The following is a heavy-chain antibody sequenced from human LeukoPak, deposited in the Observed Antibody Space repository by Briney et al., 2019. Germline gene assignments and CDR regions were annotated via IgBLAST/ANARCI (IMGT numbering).Heavy chain of an antibody. J-gene: IGHJ4*02. Sequence: GGSLRLSCAASGFTFSSYAMSWVRRAPGKGLEWVSAISGSGGSTYYADSVKGRFTISRHNSKNTLYLQMNSLRAEDTAVYYCAKILRVVVSEFDYWGQGTLVTVSS. CDR3: AKILRVVVSEFDY. V-gene: IGHV3-23*01. D-gene: IGHD2-21*02. CDR2: ISGSGGST. CDR1: GFTFSSYA.